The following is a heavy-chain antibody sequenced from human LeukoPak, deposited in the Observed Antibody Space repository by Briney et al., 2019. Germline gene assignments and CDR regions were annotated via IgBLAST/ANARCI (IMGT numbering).Heavy chain of an antibody. CDR1: GFTFSSYS. V-gene: IGHV3-48*01. J-gene: IGHJ6*03. CDR3: AKGAYYDSSGYWNYYYMDV. Sequence: PGGSLRLSCAASGFTFSSYSMNWVRQAPGKGLEWVSYISSSSSTIYYADSVKGRFTISRDNAKNSLYLQMNSLRAEDTAVYYCAKGAYYDSSGYWNYYYMDVWGKGTTVTISS. CDR2: ISSSSSTI. D-gene: IGHD3-22*01.